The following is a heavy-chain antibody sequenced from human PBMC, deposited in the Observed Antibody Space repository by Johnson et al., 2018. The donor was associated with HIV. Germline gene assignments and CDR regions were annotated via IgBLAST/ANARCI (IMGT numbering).Heavy chain of an antibody. D-gene: IGHD1-26*01. CDR2: TSYDGGNK. CDR1: GFTFSSYS. Sequence: QVQLVESGGGVVQPGRSLRLSCAASGFTFSSYSLHWVRQAPGKGLEWVAVTSYDGGNKYYADSVKGRFTISRDNSKNTLYLQMNSLRAEDTAVYYCARSSGSYLDDAFDIWGQGTMVTVSS. V-gene: IGHV3-30*14. CDR3: ARSSGSYLDDAFDI. J-gene: IGHJ3*02.